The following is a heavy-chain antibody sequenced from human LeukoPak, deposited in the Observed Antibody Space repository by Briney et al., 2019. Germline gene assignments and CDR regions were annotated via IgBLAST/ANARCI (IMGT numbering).Heavy chain of an antibody. Sequence: SETLSLTCTVSGGSISSYYWSWIRQPAGKGLEWIGRIYASGSINYNPSLKSRVTMLVDTSKNQFSLKLSSVTAADTAVYYCARDRGSYGLDYWGQGTLVTVSS. V-gene: IGHV4-4*07. D-gene: IGHD1-26*01. CDR3: ARDRGSYGLDY. J-gene: IGHJ4*02. CDR1: GGSISSYY. CDR2: IYASGSI.